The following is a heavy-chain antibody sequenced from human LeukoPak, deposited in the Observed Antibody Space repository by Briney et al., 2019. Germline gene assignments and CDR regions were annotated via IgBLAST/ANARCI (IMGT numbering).Heavy chain of an antibody. V-gene: IGHV3-33*06. CDR1: GVTFSSYG. CDR3: AKDRSGISDY. D-gene: IGHD3-10*01. Sequence: SLRVSCTASGVTFSSYGMHWVRQAPGKELEWVAVIWYDGSNKYYADSVKGRFTISRDNSKNTLYLQMNSLRAEDTAVYYCAKDRSGISDYWGQGTLVTVSS. CDR2: IWYDGSNK. J-gene: IGHJ4*02.